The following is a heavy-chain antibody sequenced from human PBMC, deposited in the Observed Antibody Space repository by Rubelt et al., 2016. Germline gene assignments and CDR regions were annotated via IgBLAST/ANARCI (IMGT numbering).Heavy chain of an antibody. J-gene: IGHJ4*02. V-gene: IGHV1-2*02. CDR2: INPILGIA. D-gene: IGHD3-10*01. CDR1: GYTFTGYY. Sequence: QVQLVQSGAEVKKPGASVKVSCKASGYTFTGYYMHWVRQAPGQGLEWMGWINPILGIANYAQKCQGRVTMTTDTSTSTAYMELRSLRSDDTAVYYCVGGEPADYWGQGTLVTVSS. CDR3: VGGEPADY.